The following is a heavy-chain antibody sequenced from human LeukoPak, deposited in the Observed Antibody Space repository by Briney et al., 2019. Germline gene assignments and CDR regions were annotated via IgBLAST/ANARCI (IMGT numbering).Heavy chain of an antibody. Sequence: PGGSLRLSCAASGFTFSTYSFNWVRQAPGKGLEWLSSISSSSNYIYYSDSVKGRFTFSRDNAENSLCLQMNSLRAEDTGVYYCARSRRIQLDAFDIWGQGTKVTVSS. D-gene: IGHD5-18*01. CDR3: ARSRRIQLDAFDI. CDR2: ISSSSNYI. CDR1: GFTFSTYS. V-gene: IGHV3-21*01. J-gene: IGHJ3*02.